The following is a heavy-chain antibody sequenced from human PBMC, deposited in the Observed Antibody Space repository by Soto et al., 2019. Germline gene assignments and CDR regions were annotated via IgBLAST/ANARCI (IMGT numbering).Heavy chain of an antibody. D-gene: IGHD5-12*01. J-gene: IGHJ3*02. CDR1: GFTFSSYV. CDR3: AAKGATKGAFAI. V-gene: IGHV3-23*01. CDR2: LSNSGADR. Sequence: EVQLLESGGGLVQPGGSLRLSCAASGFTFSSYVMAWVRQAPRKGLEWVSSLSNSGADRYYADSVKGRLSISRDNSKNTLYVQMNNLRAEDTAVYYCAAKGATKGAFAIWGQGTMVTVSS.